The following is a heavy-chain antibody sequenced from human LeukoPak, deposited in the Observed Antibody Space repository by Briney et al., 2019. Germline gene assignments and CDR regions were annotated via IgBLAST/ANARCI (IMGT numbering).Heavy chain of an antibody. V-gene: IGHV4-4*07. J-gene: IGHJ3*02. CDR2: IYTSGST. Sequence: SETLSLTCTVSGGSISSYYWSWIRQPAGKGLEWIGRIYTSGSTNYNPPLKSRVTMSVDTSKNQFSLKLSSVTAADTAVYYCARDHYYDFWSGYPKGDAFDIWGQGTMVTVSS. CDR1: GGSISSYY. CDR3: ARDHYYDFWSGYPKGDAFDI. D-gene: IGHD3-3*01.